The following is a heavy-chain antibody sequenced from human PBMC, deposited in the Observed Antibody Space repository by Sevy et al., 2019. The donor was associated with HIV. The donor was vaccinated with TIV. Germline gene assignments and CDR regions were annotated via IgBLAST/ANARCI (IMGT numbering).Heavy chain of an antibody. CDR2: ISWNSEAV. CDR1: AFTFSDYA. V-gene: IGHV3-9*01. Sequence: GGSLRLSCAASAFTFSDYAMHWVRQVPGKGLEWVSGISWNSEAVAYADSVKGRFTISRDNAKHSLFVQLNSLRVEDKALYYFVRSEGYAYTSTCYGGSVNAFDVWGRGTMVTVSS. J-gene: IGHJ3*01. CDR3: VRSEGYAYTSTCYGGSVNAFDV. D-gene: IGHD3-16*01.